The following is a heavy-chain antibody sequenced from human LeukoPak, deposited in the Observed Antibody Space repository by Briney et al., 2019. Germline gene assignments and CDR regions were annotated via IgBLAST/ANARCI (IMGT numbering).Heavy chain of an antibody. J-gene: IGHJ4*02. CDR2: ISPQSATT. CDR1: GYTFTNSL. CDR3: ARAPSNDLWSGYTPIYFDY. D-gene: IGHD3-3*01. Sequence: ASVKVSCTASGYTFTNSLITGVRQAPGQGLEGMGWISPQSATTNYAQNFQGRVTMTTDTSTKTAYMELGSLTSDDTAVYFCARAPSNDLWSGYTPIYFDYWGQGTLVTVSS. V-gene: IGHV1-18*01.